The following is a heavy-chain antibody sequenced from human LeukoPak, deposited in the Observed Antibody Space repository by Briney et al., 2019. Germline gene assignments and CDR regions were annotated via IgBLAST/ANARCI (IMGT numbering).Heavy chain of an antibody. CDR1: GFTFSSYW. D-gene: IGHD2-15*01. CDR2: IKQDGSEK. J-gene: IGHJ6*03. Sequence: PGGSLRLSCAASGFTFSSYWMSWVRQAPGKGLEWVANIKQDGSEKYYVDSVKGRFTISRDNAKNPLYPQMNSLRAEDTAVYYCARDTYCSGGSCYSGPYYYMDVWGKGTTVTVSS. CDR3: ARDTYCSGGSCYSGPYYYMDV. V-gene: IGHV3-7*01.